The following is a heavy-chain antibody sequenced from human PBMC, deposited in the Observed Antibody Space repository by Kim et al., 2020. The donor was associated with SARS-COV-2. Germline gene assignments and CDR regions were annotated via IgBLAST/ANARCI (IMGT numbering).Heavy chain of an antibody. J-gene: IGHJ6*02. Sequence: ASVKVSCKASGYTFTSYAMHWVRQAPGQRLEWMGWINAGNGNTKYSQKFQGRVTITRDTSASTAYMELSSLRSEDTAVYYCAREELVPAANYYYYGMDVWGQGTTVTVSS. CDR1: GYTFTSYA. V-gene: IGHV1-3*01. CDR2: INAGNGNT. D-gene: IGHD2-2*01. CDR3: AREELVPAANYYYYGMDV.